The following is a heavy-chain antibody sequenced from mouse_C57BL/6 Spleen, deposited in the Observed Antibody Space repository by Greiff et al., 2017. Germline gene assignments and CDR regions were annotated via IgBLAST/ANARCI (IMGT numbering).Heavy chain of an antibody. V-gene: IGHV5-4*01. CDR3: ARESSGLFAY. J-gene: IGHJ3*01. CDR1: GFTFSSYA. Sequence: EVMLVESGGGLVKPGGSLKLSCAASGFTFSSYAMSWVRQTPEKRLEWVATISDGGSYTYYPDNVKGRFTISRDNAKNNLSLQLSHLKSEDTAMYYCARESSGLFAYWGQGTLVTVSA. D-gene: IGHD3-2*02. CDR2: ISDGGSYT.